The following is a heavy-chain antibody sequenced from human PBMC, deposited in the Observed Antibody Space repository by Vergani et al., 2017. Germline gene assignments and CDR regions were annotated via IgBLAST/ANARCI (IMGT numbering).Heavy chain of an antibody. CDR1: GYSFSSYW. CDR3: AREGVRYXFDY. J-gene: IGHJ4*02. CDR2: IHPDDSNT. Sequence: EVQLVQSGAEVKKPGESLKISCKGSGYSFSSYWIGWVRQMPGKGLEWMGIIHPDDSNTRYSPSFQGQVTISADKSIGTAYLQWSSLKASDTAIYYCAREGVRYXFDYWGQGTLVTVSS. D-gene: IGHD3-16*01. V-gene: IGHV5-51*03.